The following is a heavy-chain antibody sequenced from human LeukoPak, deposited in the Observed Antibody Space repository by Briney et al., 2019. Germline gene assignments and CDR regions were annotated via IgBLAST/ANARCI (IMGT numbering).Heavy chain of an antibody. CDR2: IWYDGNKT. Sequence: PGGSLRLSCAASGFTFSSYEMNWVRQAPGKGLEWVAVIWYDGNKTYYADSVKGRFTISRDDSENTLYLQMNSLRVEDTAVYYCARDRANWFDPWGQGTLVTVSS. CDR1: GFTFSSYE. V-gene: IGHV3-33*08. CDR3: ARDRANWFDP. J-gene: IGHJ5*02.